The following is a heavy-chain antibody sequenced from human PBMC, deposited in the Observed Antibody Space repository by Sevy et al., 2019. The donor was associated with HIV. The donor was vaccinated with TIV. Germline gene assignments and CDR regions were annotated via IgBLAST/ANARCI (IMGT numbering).Heavy chain of an antibody. CDR3: VRDLNHAFDI. CDR1: GFTFSSFI. J-gene: IGHJ3*02. CDR2: IGSSSRSI. Sequence: GGSLRLSCAASGFTFSSFIMNWVRQAPGKGLEWVSYIGSSSRSINYADSVKGRFTISRDNAKNSLYLQMNSLREEDTAVYYCVRDLNHAFDIWGQGTMVTVSS. V-gene: IGHV3-48*02.